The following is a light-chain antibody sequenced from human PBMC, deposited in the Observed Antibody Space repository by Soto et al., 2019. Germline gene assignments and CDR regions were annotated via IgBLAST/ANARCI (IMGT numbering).Light chain of an antibody. CDR3: QQYGSSPWT. V-gene: IGKV3-20*01. CDR1: QSVSRSY. CDR2: GAS. J-gene: IGKJ1*01. Sequence: EIVLTQSTGTLSLSPGERATLSCRASQSVSRSYLAWYQQKPGQAPRLLIYGASSRATGIPDRFSGSGSGTDFTRTISRLGPEDFAVYDSQQYGSSPWTFGQGTKEEIK.